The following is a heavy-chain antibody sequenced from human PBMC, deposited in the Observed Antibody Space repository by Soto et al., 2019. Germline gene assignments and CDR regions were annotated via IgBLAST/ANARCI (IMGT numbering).Heavy chain of an antibody. J-gene: IGHJ3*02. CDR3: AHVGYYYDSSGYYSDAFDI. V-gene: IGHV2-5*02. D-gene: IGHD3-22*01. Sequence: QITLKESGPTLVKPTQTLTLTCTFSGFSLSTSGVGVGWIRQPPGKALEWLALIYWDDDKRYSPSLKSRLTITKDTSKNQVVLTMTNMDPVDTATHYCAHVGYYYDSSGYYSDAFDIWGQGTMVTVSS. CDR2: IYWDDDK. CDR1: GFSLSTSGVG.